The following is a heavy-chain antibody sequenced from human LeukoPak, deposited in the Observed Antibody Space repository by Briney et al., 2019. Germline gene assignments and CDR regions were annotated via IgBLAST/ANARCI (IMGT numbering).Heavy chain of an antibody. Sequence: GGSLRLSCAASGFTVSSNYMSWVRQAPGKGLEWVSVIYSGGSTYYADSVKGRFTISRDNSKNTLYLQMNSLRAEDTAVYYCARVHTAMVTFDYWGQGTLATVSS. V-gene: IGHV3-53*05. CDR1: GFTVSSNY. D-gene: IGHD5-18*01. J-gene: IGHJ4*02. CDR2: IYSGGST. CDR3: ARVHTAMVTFDY.